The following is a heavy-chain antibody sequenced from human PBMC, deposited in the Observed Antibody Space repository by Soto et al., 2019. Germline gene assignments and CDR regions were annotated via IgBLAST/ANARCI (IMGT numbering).Heavy chain of an antibody. Sequence: VGSLRLSCAASGFTFSRYWMNWVRQAPGKGLEWVANIKQDGTEKNYVDSVKGRFTISRDNARKSLYLQMDSLRAEDTAVYFCARGDTPMITGMDSFDIWGQGTMVT. CDR2: IKQDGTEK. CDR3: ARGDTPMITGMDSFDI. V-gene: IGHV3-7*01. J-gene: IGHJ3*02. CDR1: GFTFSRYW. D-gene: IGHD5-18*01.